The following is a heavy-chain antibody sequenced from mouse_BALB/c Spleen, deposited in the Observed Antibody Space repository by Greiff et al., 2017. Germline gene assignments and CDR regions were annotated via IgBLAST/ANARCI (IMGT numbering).Heavy chain of an antibody. CDR2: IWAGGST. CDR1: GFSLTSYG. V-gene: IGHV2-9*02. J-gene: IGHJ3*01. D-gene: IGHD2-2*01. Sequence: VQLQESGPGLVAPSQSLSITCTVSGFSLTSYGVHWVRQPPGKGLEWLGVIWAGGSTNYNSALMSRLSISKDNSKSQVFLKMNSLQTDDTAMYYCARGRIYYGYDEGTGFAYWGQGTLVTVSA. CDR3: ARGRIYYGYDEGTGFAY.